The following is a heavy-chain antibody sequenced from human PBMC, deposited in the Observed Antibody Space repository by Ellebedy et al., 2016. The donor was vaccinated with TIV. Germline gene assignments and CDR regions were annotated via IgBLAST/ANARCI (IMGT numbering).Heavy chain of an antibody. D-gene: IGHD5-12*01. V-gene: IGHV3-7*01. CDR1: GFTFNDAW. CDR2: IKQDGSEV. CDR3: ASAARGSGAYESF. Sequence: PGGSLRLSCAASGFTFNDAWMSWVRQAPGKGLEWVANIKQDGSEVYYVDSVKGRFTISRDNAKNSLYLQMNSLRADDTALYYRASAARGSGAYESFWGQGTLVTVSS. J-gene: IGHJ4*02.